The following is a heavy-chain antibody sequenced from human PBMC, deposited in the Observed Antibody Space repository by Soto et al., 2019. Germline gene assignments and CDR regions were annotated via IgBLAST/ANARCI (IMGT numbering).Heavy chain of an antibody. Sequence: PSQTLSLTCAISGDSVSSNSAAWTWIRQSPSRGLEFLGRTYYRSKWYNDYAISVKSRITINPDTSKNQFSLQLNSVTPEDTAVYYCAREVEHQLAYNWFDPWGQGTLVTVS. CDR2: TYYRSKWYN. CDR1: GDSVSSNSAA. V-gene: IGHV6-1*01. J-gene: IGHJ5*02. D-gene: IGHD6-13*01. CDR3: AREVEHQLAYNWFDP.